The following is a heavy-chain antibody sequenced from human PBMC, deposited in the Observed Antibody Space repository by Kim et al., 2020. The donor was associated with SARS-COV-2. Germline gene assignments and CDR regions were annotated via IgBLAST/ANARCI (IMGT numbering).Heavy chain of an antibody. Sequence: GGSLRLSCAASGFTFSSYGMHWVRQAPGKGLEWVAVISYDGSNKYYADSVKGRFTISRDNPKNTLYLQMNSLRAEDTAMYYCAKDLTRGSGVSGYWGQGALGSVSS. CDR3: AKDLTRGSGVSGY. D-gene: IGHD6-25*01. CDR1: GFTFSSYG. J-gene: IGHJ4*02. V-gene: IGHV3-30*18. CDR2: ISYDGSNK.